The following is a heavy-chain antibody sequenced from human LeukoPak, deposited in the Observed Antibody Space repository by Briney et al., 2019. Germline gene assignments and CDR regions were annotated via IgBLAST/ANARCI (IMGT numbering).Heavy chain of an antibody. CDR2: ISWNSGSI. Sequence: GGSLRLSCAASGFTFDDYAMHWVRQAPGKGLEWVSGISWNSGSIGYADSVKVRFIISRDYAKDSLYLEMNSLRAEDTALYYCAKDHGGNLDWYFDLWGRGTLVTVSS. J-gene: IGHJ2*01. CDR3: AKDHGGNLDWYFDL. V-gene: IGHV3-9*01. CDR1: GFTFDDYA. D-gene: IGHD4-23*01.